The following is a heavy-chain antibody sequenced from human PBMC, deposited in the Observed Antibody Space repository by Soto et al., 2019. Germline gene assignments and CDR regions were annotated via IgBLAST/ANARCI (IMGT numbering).Heavy chain of an antibody. D-gene: IGHD3-9*01. V-gene: IGHV2-5*02. Sequence: QITLKESGPTLVKPTQTLTLTCTFSGFSLSTSGVGVGWIRQPPGKALEWLALIYWDDDKRYSPSLKSRRTITKDTSKNQVVLTMTNMDPVDTATYYCAHWHILTGYFDYWGQGTLVTVSS. J-gene: IGHJ4*02. CDR3: AHWHILTGYFDY. CDR2: IYWDDDK. CDR1: GFSLSTSGVG.